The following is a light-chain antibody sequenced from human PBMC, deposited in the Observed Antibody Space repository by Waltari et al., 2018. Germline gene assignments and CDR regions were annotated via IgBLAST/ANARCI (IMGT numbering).Light chain of an antibody. V-gene: IGKV1-39*01. J-gene: IGKJ2*01. CDR3: QQSYSTHT. CDR2: AAS. Sequence: DIQMTQSPSYLSASVGDRVTLTCRASQRISSYLNWYQQKPGKAPKLLIYAASSLQSGGPSRFSGSGSRTDCTLTISSLQPEDFATYYCQQSYSTHTFGQGTKLEIK. CDR1: QRISSY.